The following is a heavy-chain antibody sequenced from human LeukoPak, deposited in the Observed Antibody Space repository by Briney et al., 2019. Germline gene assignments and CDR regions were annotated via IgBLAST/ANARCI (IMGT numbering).Heavy chain of an antibody. Sequence: SETLCLTCTVSGGSVSGYYWNWIRQPPEKRLEWIAYIYSGTTIYNPSLKSRVSISVDTSKNQFSLNLNSVTAADTAMYYCARGRGNTIPWTWGQGTLVTVSS. D-gene: IGHD3-3*01. CDR1: GGSVSGYY. CDR2: IYSGTT. V-gene: IGHV4-59*02. CDR3: ARGRGNTIPWT. J-gene: IGHJ5*02.